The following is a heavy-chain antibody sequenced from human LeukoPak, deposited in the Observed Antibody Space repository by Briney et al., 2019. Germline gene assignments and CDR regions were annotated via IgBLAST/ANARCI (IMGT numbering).Heavy chain of an antibody. D-gene: IGHD3-10*01. Sequence: GGSLRLSCAASGFPFSVSWMHWVRQAPGKGLVWVSLVKSDGSGTASADSVKGRFTISRDNAKNTVYLQMNSLRDEDTAVYYCAKDYYGSLDSWGQGTQVTVSS. CDR2: VKSDGSGT. V-gene: IGHV3-74*01. CDR1: GFPFSVSW. CDR3: AKDYYGSLDS. J-gene: IGHJ4*02.